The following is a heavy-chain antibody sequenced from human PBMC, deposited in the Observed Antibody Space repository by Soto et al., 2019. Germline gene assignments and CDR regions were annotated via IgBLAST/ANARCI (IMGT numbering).Heavy chain of an antibody. J-gene: IGHJ6*02. CDR3: ARDRTAADSYYYYGMDV. CDR1: GFIFIDYY. D-gene: IGHD6-13*01. Sequence: GSLSHSCTDSGFIFIDYYVSWIRQAPGKGLEWVSYISSSGSTIYYAYSVKGRFTISRDNAKNSLYLQMNSLRAEDTAVYYCARDRTAADSYYYYGMDVWGQGTTVTVSS. V-gene: IGHV3-11*01. CDR2: ISSSGSTI.